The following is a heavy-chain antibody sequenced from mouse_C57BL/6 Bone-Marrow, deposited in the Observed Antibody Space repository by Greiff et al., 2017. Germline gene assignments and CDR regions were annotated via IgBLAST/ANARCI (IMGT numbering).Heavy chain of an antibody. D-gene: IGHD2-4*01. Sequence: QVQLQQSGAELVKPGASVKMSCKASGYTFTTYPIEWMKQNHGKSLEWIGNFHPYNDDTKYNEKFKGKATLTVEKSSSTVYLELSRLTSVDSAVYDGARGDYDVGYAMDYWGQGTSVPVSS. CDR2: FHPYNDDT. V-gene: IGHV1-47*01. J-gene: IGHJ4*01. CDR1: GYTFTTYP. CDR3: ARGDYDVGYAMDY.